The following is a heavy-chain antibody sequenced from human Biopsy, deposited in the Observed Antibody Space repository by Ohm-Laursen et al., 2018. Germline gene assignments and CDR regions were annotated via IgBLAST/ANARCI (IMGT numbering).Heavy chain of an antibody. CDR1: GGSFTGHY. CDR2: ISHTGYT. V-gene: IGHV4-59*11. J-gene: IGHJ5*02. CDR3: ARGDYFDSNGYFWFDP. Sequence: SQTLSLTCTVSGGSFTGHYWTWIRQPPGKGLEWIGHISHTGYTSYKSSLKSRVTISLDTSRKHFSLRLTSLAAADTAVYYCARGDYFDSNGYFWFDPWGQGTLVTVSS. D-gene: IGHD3-22*01.